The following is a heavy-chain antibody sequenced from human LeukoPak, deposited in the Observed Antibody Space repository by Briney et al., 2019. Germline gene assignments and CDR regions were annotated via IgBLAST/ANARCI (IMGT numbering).Heavy chain of an antibody. CDR3: VRLGSSCWLNYVDY. D-gene: IGHD2-15*01. J-gene: IGHJ4*02. V-gene: IGHV5-51*01. CDR2: IYPGDSDT. CDR1: GYSFTKYW. Sequence: GDSLQISCKGSGYSFTKYWIGWVRQMPGKGLEWMGIIYPGDSDTRYSPSFQGQVTISADKSISTAYLQWSSLKASDTAMYYCVRLGSSCWLNYVDYWGQGILVTVSS.